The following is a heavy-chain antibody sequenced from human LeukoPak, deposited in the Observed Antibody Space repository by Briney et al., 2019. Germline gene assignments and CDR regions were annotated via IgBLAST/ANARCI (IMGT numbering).Heavy chain of an antibody. CDR3: ARDPRRVAAAGSRGYGMDV. CDR2: IYYSGST. J-gene: IGHJ6*02. Sequence: SETLSLTCTVSGGSISSGGYYWSWIRQHPGKGLEWIGYIYYSGSTYYNPSLKSRVTISVDTSKNRFSLKLSSVTAADTAVYYCARDPRRVAAAGSRGYGMDVWGQGTTVTVSS. CDR1: GGSISSGGYY. D-gene: IGHD6-13*01. V-gene: IGHV4-31*03.